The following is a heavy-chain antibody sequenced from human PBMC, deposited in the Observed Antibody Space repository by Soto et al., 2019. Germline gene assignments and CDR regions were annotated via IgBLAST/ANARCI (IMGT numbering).Heavy chain of an antibody. CDR1: GGSISRGGYS. D-gene: IGHD2-2*01. CDR2: MYHSGST. V-gene: IGHV4-30-2*01. J-gene: IGHJ4*02. Sequence: QLQLQESGSGLVKPSQTLSLTCTVSGGSISRGGYSWSWVRQQPRKGLEWIGYMYHSGSTDYQQSPKSRVTRAIDRSKYQLCLKRSTVTSAQTAVYYGAGVPDYWGQGILVTVSS. CDR3: AGVPDY.